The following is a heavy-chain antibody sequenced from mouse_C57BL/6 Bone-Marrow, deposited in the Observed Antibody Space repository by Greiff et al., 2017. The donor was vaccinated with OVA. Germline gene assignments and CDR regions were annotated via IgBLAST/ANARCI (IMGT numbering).Heavy chain of an antibody. D-gene: IGHD1-1*01. CDR1: GYTFTSYW. CDR3: ARLYYYGSSLYWYFDV. CDR2: IDPSDSYT. Sequence: QQSCKASGYTFTSYWMHWVKQRPGQGLEWIGEIDPSDSYTNYNQKFKGKSTLTVDKSSSTAYMQLSSLTSEDSAVYYCARLYYYGSSLYWYFDVWGTGTTVTVSS. V-gene: IGHV1-69*01. J-gene: IGHJ1*03.